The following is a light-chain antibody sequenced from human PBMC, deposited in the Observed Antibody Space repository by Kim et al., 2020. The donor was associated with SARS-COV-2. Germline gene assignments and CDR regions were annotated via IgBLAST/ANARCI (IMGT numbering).Light chain of an antibody. Sequence: ELTQPPSVSGTPGQRVTMSCSGSVSNIGRRTVIWYQQLPGAAPKVFIYTNIQRASGVPDRFSGSKSGTSASLTISGLQSEDEAEYYCAAWDETLSAVVFGGGTKLTVL. CDR3: AAWDETLSAVV. V-gene: IGLV1-44*01. CDR1: VSNIGRRT. CDR2: TNI. J-gene: IGLJ3*02.